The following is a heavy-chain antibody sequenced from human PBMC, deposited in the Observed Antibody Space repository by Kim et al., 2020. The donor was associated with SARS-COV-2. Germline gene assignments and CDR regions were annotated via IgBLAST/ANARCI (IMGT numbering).Heavy chain of an antibody. V-gene: IGHV3-23*01. CDR3: ANSRDHYYGSGNALVTASNSFNWFDP. J-gene: IGHJ5*02. D-gene: IGHD3-10*01. CDR2: ISGSGGST. CDR1: GFTFSSYA. Sequence: GGSLRLSCAASGFTFSSYAMSWVRQAPGKGLEWVSAISGSGGSTYYADSVKGRFTISRDNSKNTLYLQMNSLRAEDTAVYYCANSRDHYYGSGNALVTASNSFNWFDPWGQGTLVTVSS.